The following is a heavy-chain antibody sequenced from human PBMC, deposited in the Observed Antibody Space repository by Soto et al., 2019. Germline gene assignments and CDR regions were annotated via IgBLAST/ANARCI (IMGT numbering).Heavy chain of an antibody. Sequence: QVQLVQSGAEVKKPGASVKVSSKASGYTFTSYGLSWVRQAPGQGLEWMGWISAYNGNTNYAEKLQGRVTMTTDTSTSTAYMELRSLRSDDTAVYYCARGGQNGYYDSRAMVDYWGQGTLVTVSS. CDR1: GYTFTSYG. J-gene: IGHJ4*02. V-gene: IGHV1-18*01. CDR2: ISAYNGNT. CDR3: ARGGQNGYYDSRAMVDY. D-gene: IGHD3-22*01.